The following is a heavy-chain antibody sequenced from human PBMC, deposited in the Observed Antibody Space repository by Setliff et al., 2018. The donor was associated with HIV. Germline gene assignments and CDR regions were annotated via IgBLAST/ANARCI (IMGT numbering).Heavy chain of an antibody. V-gene: IGHV4-30-2*01. CDR1: GGSISSGGYS. CDR3: ARERPQSHFFDY. D-gene: IGHD6-19*01. Sequence: LSLTCAVSGGSISSGGYSWNWIRQPPGKGLEWIGYIYHSGSTYYNPSLMSRVTISVDRSKNQFSLSLRSVTAADTAVYFCARERPQSHFFDYWGQGTLVTVSS. J-gene: IGHJ4*02. CDR2: IYHSGST.